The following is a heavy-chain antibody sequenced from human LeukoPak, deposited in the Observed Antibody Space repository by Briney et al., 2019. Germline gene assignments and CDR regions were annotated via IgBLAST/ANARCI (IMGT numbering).Heavy chain of an antibody. CDR2: IWYDGSNK. CDR3: ARSRGPNTFGGVHDY. V-gene: IGHV3-33*01. CDR1: GFTFSSYG. D-gene: IGHD3-16*01. Sequence: GGSLRLSCAASGFTFSSYGMHWVRQAPGKGLEWVAVIWYDGSNKYYADSVKGRFTISRDNSKNTLYLQMNSLRAEDTAVYYCARSRGPNTFGGVHDYWGQGTPVTVSS. J-gene: IGHJ4*02.